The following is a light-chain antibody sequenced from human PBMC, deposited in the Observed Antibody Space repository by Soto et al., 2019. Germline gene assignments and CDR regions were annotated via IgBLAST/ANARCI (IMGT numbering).Light chain of an antibody. CDR2: DVT. J-gene: IGLJ3*02. Sequence: QSALTQPHSVSGSPGQSVTISCTGSSSDVGGYNYVSWYQLHPGKAPKLLIYDVTKRPSGVPDRFSGSKSGNTASLTISGLHAEDEADYSCCSYAGSYTFVVFGGGTKVTVL. CDR1: SSDVGGYNY. V-gene: IGLV2-11*01. CDR3: CSYAGSYTFVV.